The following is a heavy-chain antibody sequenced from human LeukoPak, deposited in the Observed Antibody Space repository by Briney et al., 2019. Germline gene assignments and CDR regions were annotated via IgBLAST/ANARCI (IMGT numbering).Heavy chain of an antibody. CDR2: ISSSGTTI. D-gene: IGHD3-9*01. J-gene: IGHJ6*03. CDR1: GFTFSDYY. Sequence: GGSLRLSCAASGFTFSDYYMSWIRQAPGKGLEWVSYISSSGTTIYNADSVKGRFTISRDNAKNSLFLQMNSLRAEDTAVYYCARDGVLRYFDYYYNYMDVWGKGTTVTISS. CDR3: ARDGVLRYFDYYYNYMDV. V-gene: IGHV3-11*01.